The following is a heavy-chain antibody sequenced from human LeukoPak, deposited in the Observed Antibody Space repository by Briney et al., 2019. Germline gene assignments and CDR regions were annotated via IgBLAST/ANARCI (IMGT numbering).Heavy chain of an antibody. D-gene: IGHD3-22*01. Sequence: GASVKVSCKASGYTFTSNYIHWVRQAPGQGLEWMGMIYPRDGSTSYAQKFQGRVTMTEDTSTDTAYMELSSLRSEDTAVYFCATRGWLLPIYYHYGMDVWGQGTTVTVSS. CDR1: GYTFTSNY. CDR3: ATRGWLLPIYYHYGMDV. CDR2: IYPRDGST. J-gene: IGHJ6*02. V-gene: IGHV1-46*01.